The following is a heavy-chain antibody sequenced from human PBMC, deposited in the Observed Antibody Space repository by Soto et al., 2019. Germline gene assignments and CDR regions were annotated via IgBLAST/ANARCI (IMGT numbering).Heavy chain of an antibody. J-gene: IGHJ4*02. Sequence: GGSLRLSCAASGFTFSSYAMSWVRQAPGKGLEWVSAISGSGGSTYYADSVKGRFTISRDNSKNTLYLQMNSLRAEDTAVYYCAKDAVPRNDLWDYFEFGGQGTLVTVS. V-gene: IGHV3-23*01. D-gene: IGHD1-1*01. CDR3: AKDAVPRNDLWDYFEF. CDR1: GFTFSSYA. CDR2: ISGSGGST.